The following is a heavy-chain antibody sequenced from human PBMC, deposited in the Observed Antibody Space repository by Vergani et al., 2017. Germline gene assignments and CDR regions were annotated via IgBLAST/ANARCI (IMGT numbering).Heavy chain of an antibody. CDR1: GFTFSSYG. CDR3: AKYGGPDYYDSSGYLDY. V-gene: IGHV3-30*18. Sequence: QVQLVESGGGVVQPGRSLRLSCAASGFTFSSYGMHRVRQAPGKGLEWVAVISYDGSNTYYSDSVQGRFTISRDNSQNTLYLQMNSLRAEDTAVYYCAKYGGPDYYDSSGYLDYWGQGTLVTGSS. J-gene: IGHJ4*02. D-gene: IGHD3-22*01. CDR2: ISYDGSNT.